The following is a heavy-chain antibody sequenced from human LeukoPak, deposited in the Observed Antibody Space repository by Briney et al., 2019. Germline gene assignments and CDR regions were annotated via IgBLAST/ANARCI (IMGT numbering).Heavy chain of an antibody. CDR1: GYTFTGYY. J-gene: IGHJ4*02. V-gene: IGHV1-2*06. CDR3: ARGYYYGSGSYYSSRDNDY. CDR2: INPNSGGT. Sequence: ASVKVSCKASGYTFTGYYMHWVRQAPGQGLEWMGRINPNSGGTNYAQKSQGRVTMTRDTSISTAYMELSRLRSDDTAVYYCARGYYYGSGSYYSSRDNDYWGQGTLVTVSS. D-gene: IGHD3-10*01.